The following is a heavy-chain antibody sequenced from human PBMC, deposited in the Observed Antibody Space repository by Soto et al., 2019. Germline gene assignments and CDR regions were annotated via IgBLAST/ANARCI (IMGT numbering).Heavy chain of an antibody. Sequence: ASVQVSCKAYGYTHTSYDLNLVRQATGKGLEWXGXMXXXSXNXGXAXXXQGRVTMTRNTSISTAYMELSSLRSEDTAVYYCARKPVGYEFFAAYWGQGTLVTVSS. CDR3: ARKPVGYEFFAAY. J-gene: IGHJ4*02. CDR2: MXXXSXNX. V-gene: IGHV1-8*01. D-gene: IGHD5-12*01. CDR1: GYTHTSYD.